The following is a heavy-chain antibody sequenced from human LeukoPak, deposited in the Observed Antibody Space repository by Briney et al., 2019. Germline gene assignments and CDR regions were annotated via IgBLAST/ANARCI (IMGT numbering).Heavy chain of an antibody. J-gene: IGHJ4*02. CDR3: TRTPSYNSGRPPFDY. CDR1: GRSISSYY. V-gene: IGHV4-59*12. Sequence: PSETLSLTCTVSGRSISSYYWSWIRQPPGKGLEWIGYIYYSGSTNYNPSLKSRVTISVDTSKNQFSLKLSSVTAADTAVYYCTRTPSYNSGRPPFDYWGPGTLVTVSS. CDR2: IYYSGST. D-gene: IGHD6-19*01.